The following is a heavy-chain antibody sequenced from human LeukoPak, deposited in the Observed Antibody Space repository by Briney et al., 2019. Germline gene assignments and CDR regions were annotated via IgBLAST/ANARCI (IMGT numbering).Heavy chain of an antibody. V-gene: IGHV4-34*01. CDR3: GRGPHPHWPPMQN. CDR1: GGSFSGYY. Sequence: KPSETLSLTCAVYGGSFSGYYWSWIRQSPGKGLDWMGEINDSGSALYNPSLMNRITISVDMSKNHFSLNLTSVTAADTGVYYCGRGPHPHWPPMQNWGQGSLVTVST. J-gene: IGHJ4*02. CDR2: INDSGSA. D-gene: IGHD2-2*01.